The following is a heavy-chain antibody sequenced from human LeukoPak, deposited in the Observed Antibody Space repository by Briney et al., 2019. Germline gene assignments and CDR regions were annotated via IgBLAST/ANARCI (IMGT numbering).Heavy chain of an antibody. D-gene: IGHD1-26*01. CDR1: GYTFTGYY. Sequence: ASVKASCKASGYTFTGYYMHWVRQAPGQGLEWMGRINPNSGGTNYAQKFQGRVTMTRDTSISTAYMELSRLRSDDTAVYYCARVTRVYSGSYYIGYWGQGTLVTVSS. J-gene: IGHJ4*02. V-gene: IGHV1-2*06. CDR2: INPNSGGT. CDR3: ARVTRVYSGSYYIGY.